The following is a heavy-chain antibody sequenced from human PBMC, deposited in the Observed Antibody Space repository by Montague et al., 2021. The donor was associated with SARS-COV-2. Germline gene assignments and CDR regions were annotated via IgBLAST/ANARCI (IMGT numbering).Heavy chain of an antibody. CDR1: GFSVSSNY. D-gene: IGHD1-26*01. V-gene: IGHV3-53*01. CDR2: IGSGGGT. CDR3: AKGGAQGSRSFDY. J-gene: IGHJ4*02. Sequence: SRRLSCAASGFSVSSNYLNWVRQAPGKGLEWVSFIGSGGGTFYADSVMGRFTISGDTSRNTLYLQMNSLRAEDTAVYYCAKGGAQGSRSFDYWGQGTLVTVSS.